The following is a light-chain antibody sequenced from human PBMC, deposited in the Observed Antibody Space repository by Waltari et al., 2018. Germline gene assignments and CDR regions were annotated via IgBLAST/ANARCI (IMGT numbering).Light chain of an antibody. J-gene: IGLJ2*01. Sequence: QAALTQPRSVSGSPGQSVTISCTGTSRDIGGYNYVSWYQQHPGTAPKLMIYEVSKRPSGVSDRFSGSKSGNTASLTISGLQAEDEADYYCSSYAGSNTLFGGGTWLTVL. V-gene: IGLV2-11*01. CDR2: EVS. CDR3: SSYAGSNTL. CDR1: SRDIGGYNY.